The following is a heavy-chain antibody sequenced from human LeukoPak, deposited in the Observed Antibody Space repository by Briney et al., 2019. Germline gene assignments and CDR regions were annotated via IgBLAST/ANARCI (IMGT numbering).Heavy chain of an antibody. J-gene: IGHJ4*02. Sequence: GASVKVSCKASGGTFSSYAISWVRQAPGQGLEWMGGIIPIFGTANYAQKFQGRVTITADESTSTAYMELSSLRSEDTAVYYCAGGSGYSYGFRPLDYWGQGTLVTVSS. V-gene: IGHV1-69*13. CDR1: GGTFSSYA. CDR2: IIPIFGTA. D-gene: IGHD5-18*01. CDR3: AGGSGYSYGFRPLDY.